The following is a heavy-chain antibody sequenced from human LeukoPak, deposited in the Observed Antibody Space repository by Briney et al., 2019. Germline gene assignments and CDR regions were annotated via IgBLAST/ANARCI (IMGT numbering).Heavy chain of an antibody. J-gene: IGHJ2*01. Sequence: PSETLSLNCTVSGGSISSYYWSWIRQPPGKGLEWIGYIYYSGSTNYNPSLKSRVTISVDTSKNQFSLKLSSVTAADTAVYYCAREGVRGSGRPPYWYFDPWGRGTLVTVSS. CDR2: IYYSGST. CDR3: AREGVRGSGRPPYWYFDP. V-gene: IGHV4-59*01. CDR1: GGSISSYY. D-gene: IGHD2-15*01.